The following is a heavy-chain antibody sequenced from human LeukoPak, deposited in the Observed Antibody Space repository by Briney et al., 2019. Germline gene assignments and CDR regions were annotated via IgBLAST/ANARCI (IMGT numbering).Heavy chain of an antibody. CDR1: GGSISSSSYY. CDR3: ARRLSVVPAATNWFDP. D-gene: IGHD2-2*01. Sequence: SETLSLTCTVSGGSISSSSYYWGRIRQPPGKGLEWIGSIYYSGSTYYNPSLKSRVTISVDTSKNQFSLKLSSVTAADTAVYYCARRLSVVPAATNWFDPWGQGTLVTVSS. J-gene: IGHJ5*02. CDR2: IYYSGST. V-gene: IGHV4-39*01.